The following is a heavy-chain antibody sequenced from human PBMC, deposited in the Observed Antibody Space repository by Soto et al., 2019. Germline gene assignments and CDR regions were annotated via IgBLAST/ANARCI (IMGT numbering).Heavy chain of an antibody. V-gene: IGHV3-74*01. J-gene: IGHJ5*01. D-gene: IGHD7-27*01. CDR1: GFIFSRSW. Sequence: GGSLRLSCEAFGFIFSRSWMYWVRQAPGEAPVWVALIKHDNSDTLYADSVRGRFTISRDDAKNTLYLQMNSLRAEDTALYIYARSNGGFDSWGLGTLVTVSS. CDR3: ARSNGGFDS. CDR2: IKHDNSDT.